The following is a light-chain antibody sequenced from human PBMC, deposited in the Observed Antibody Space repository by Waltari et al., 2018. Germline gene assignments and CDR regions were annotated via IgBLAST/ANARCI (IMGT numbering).Light chain of an antibody. V-gene: IGKV4-1*01. CDR3: QQYVVIPWT. J-gene: IGKJ1*01. Sequence: DIVMTQSPDSLAVSLAERAIITCKSSQSVLYSSNNKNYLAWYQQKPGQPPKLLIYWASTRELGVPDRFSGSGSGTDFTLTINSLQAEDVAVYYCQQYVVIPWTFGQGTKVEVK. CDR1: QSVLYSSNNKNY. CDR2: WAS.